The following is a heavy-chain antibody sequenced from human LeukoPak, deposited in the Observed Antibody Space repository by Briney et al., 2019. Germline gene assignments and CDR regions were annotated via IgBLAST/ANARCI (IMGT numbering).Heavy chain of an antibody. D-gene: IGHD3-10*01. CDR3: ARGDRGVINNLDY. CDR2: VYYSGRT. J-gene: IGHJ4*02. Sequence: SETLSLTCTVSGGSISSSSYYWGWIRQPPGKELQWIASVYYSGRTNYSPSLKSRVTISLDTSEKQFSLQLNSVTAADTAVYYCARGDRGVINNLDYWGQGTLVTVSS. V-gene: IGHV4-39*02. CDR1: GGSISSSSYY.